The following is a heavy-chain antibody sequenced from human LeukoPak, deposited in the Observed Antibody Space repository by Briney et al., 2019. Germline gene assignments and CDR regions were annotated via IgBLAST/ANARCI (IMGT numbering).Heavy chain of an antibody. CDR1: GFTFSSYA. CDR3: ARRANYDILTGYYNPQLHFDY. Sequence: GGSLRLSCAASGFTFSSYAMHWVRQAPGKGLEWVAVISYDGSNKYYADSVKGRFTISRDNSKNTLYLQMNSLRAEDTAVYYCARRANYDILTGYYNPQLHFDYWGQGTLVTVSS. D-gene: IGHD3-9*01. CDR2: ISYDGSNK. J-gene: IGHJ4*02. V-gene: IGHV3-30*04.